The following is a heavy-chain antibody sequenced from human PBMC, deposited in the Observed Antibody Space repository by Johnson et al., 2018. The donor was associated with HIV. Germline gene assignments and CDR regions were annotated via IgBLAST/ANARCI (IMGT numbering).Heavy chain of an antibody. CDR1: GFTFGDYA. CDR2: IRSKAYGGST. CDR3: ARNGLIPAAKGVAFDI. V-gene: IGHV3-49*04. Sequence: VQLVESGGGLVQPGRSLRLSCTASGFTFGDYAMSWVRQAPGKGLEWVGFIRSKAYGGSTAYADSVKGRFTISRDNAKNSLYLQMNSLRAEDTAVYYCARNGLIPAAKGVAFDIWGHGTTVTVSS. J-gene: IGHJ3*02. D-gene: IGHD2-2*01.